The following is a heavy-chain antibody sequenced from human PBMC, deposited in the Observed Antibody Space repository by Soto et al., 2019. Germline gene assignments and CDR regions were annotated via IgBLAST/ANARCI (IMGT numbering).Heavy chain of an antibody. CDR2: IYHSGST. D-gene: IGHD3-22*01. V-gene: IGHV4-4*02. CDR3: ARKSYYDPDLFDP. Sequence: QVQLQESGPGLVKPSGTLSLTCAVSGGSISTTHWWTWVRQPPGKGLEWIGEIYHSGSTNYNPSLKSGVTISVDNSKNHFSLKLSSVTAADTAVYYCARKSYYDPDLFDPWGQGTLVTVSS. J-gene: IGHJ5*02. CDR1: GGSISTTHW.